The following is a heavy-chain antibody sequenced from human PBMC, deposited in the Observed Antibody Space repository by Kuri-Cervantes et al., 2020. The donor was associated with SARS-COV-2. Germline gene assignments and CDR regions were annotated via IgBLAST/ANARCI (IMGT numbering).Heavy chain of an antibody. CDR1: SYSITNSYY. V-gene: IGHV4-38-2*01. CDR2: ISHTGST. J-gene: IGHJ4*02. D-gene: IGHD3-3*01. CDR3: ARPDWSGPAYYFDY. Sequence: SQTLSLTCAVTSYSITNSYYWGWIRQSPGRGLEWIGTISHTGSTFYNPSLKSRVTMSLDTSTNQFSLNLSSVTAADTAVYYCARPDWSGPAYYFDYWGQGTLVTVSS.